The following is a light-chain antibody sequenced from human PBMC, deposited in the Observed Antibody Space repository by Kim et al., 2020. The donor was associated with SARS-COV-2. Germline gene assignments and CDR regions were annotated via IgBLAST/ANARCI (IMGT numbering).Light chain of an antibody. V-gene: IGKV1-39*01. CDR3: QQSKNTPRT. Sequence: ASVGDRVTITCRASKNIDNDLHWYQQKPGKAPNLLIYAASHLQSGVPSRFSGSGSGTDFTLTITSLQPGDFAIYYCQQSKNTPRTFGQGTKVDIK. J-gene: IGKJ1*01. CDR1: KNIDND. CDR2: AAS.